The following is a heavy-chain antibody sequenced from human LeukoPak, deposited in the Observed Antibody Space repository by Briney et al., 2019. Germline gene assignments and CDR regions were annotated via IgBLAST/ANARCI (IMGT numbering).Heavy chain of an antibody. CDR1: GYTFTSYA. D-gene: IGHD3-22*01. Sequence: GASVKVSCKASGYTFTSYAMNWVRQAPGQGLEWMGWINTNTGNPTYAQGFTGRFVFSLDTSVSTAYLQISSLKAEDTAVYYRAREWGSSGYYHKNYFDYWGQGTLVTVSS. V-gene: IGHV7-4-1*02. CDR3: AREWGSSGYYHKNYFDY. CDR2: INTNTGNP. J-gene: IGHJ4*02.